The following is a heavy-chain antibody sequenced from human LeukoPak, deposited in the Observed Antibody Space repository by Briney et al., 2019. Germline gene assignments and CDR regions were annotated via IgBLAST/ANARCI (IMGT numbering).Heavy chain of an antibody. CDR2: INPNSGGT. CDR3: ASCIIAVAGMCAY. Sequence: ASVKVSCTASGYTFTGYYMHWVRQAPGQGLEWMGRINPNSGGTNYAQKFQGRVTMTRDTSISTAYMELSRLRSDDTAVYYCASCIIAVAGMCAYWGQGTLVTVSS. D-gene: IGHD6-19*01. CDR1: GYTFTGYY. J-gene: IGHJ4*02. V-gene: IGHV1-2*06.